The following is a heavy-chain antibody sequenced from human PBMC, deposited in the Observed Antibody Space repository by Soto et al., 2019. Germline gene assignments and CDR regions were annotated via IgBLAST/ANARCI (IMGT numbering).Heavy chain of an antibody. D-gene: IGHD5-12*01. V-gene: IGHV1-2*02. CDR2: INPNSGGT. Sequence: ASVKVSCKASGYTFTGYYMHWVRQAPGQGLEWMGWINPNSGGTNYAQKFQGRVTMTRDTSISTAYMELSRLRSDDTAVYYCARLWATAFYVDYWGQGTLVTVSS. CDR3: ARLWATAFYVDY. J-gene: IGHJ4*02. CDR1: GYTFTGYY.